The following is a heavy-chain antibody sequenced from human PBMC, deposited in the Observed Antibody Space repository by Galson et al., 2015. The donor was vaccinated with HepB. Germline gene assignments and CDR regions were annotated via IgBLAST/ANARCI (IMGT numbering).Heavy chain of an antibody. V-gene: IGHV3-23*01. CDR3: AKDRAGAIFGVGFWDY. Sequence: SLRLSCAAXXFTXXXYAMSWVRQXPGKGLEXVSGVSGGGSSTYYADSVXGRSTISRDNSKNTLXLQMNSLRAEDTAXYYCAKDRAGAIFGVGFWDYWGQGTLVTVSS. CDR1: XFTXXXYA. D-gene: IGHD3-3*01. J-gene: IGHJ4*02. CDR2: VSGGGSST.